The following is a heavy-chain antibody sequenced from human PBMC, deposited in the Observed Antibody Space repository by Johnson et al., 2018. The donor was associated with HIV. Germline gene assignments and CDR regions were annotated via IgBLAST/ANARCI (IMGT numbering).Heavy chain of an antibody. Sequence: VQLVESGGGLVQPGGSLRLSCAASGFTFDDYAMHWVRQAPGKGLEWVSGISWNSGSIGYADSVKGRFTISRDNAKNSLYLQMNSLRAEDTAVYYCARDRSVTVFGYDAFDIWGQGTMVTVSS. CDR2: ISWNSGSI. CDR1: GFTFDDYA. CDR3: ARDRSVTVFGYDAFDI. J-gene: IGHJ3*02. D-gene: IGHD4-11*01. V-gene: IGHV3-9*01.